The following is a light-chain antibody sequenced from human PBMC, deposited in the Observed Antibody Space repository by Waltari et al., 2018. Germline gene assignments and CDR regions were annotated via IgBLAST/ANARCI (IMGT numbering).Light chain of an antibody. V-gene: IGLV1-51*01. CDR2: DNN. CDR1: SSNIGNNY. CDR3: GTWDSSLSAWV. Sequence: QSVLTQPPSVSAAPGQKVTISCSGSSSNIGNNYVSWYQQLPGTAPKLLIYDNNKRPSGIPARSSGSKSGTSATLGISGLQTGGEADYYCGTWDSSLSAWVFGGGTKLTVL. J-gene: IGLJ3*02.